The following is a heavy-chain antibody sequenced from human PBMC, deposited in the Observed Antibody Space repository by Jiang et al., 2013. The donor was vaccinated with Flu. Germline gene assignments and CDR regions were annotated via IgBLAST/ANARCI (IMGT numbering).Heavy chain of an antibody. CDR1: GFTFSSYG. J-gene: IGHJ4*02. Sequence: VQLVESGGGVVQPGRSLRLSCAASGFTFSSYGMHWVRQAPGKGLEWVAVISYDGSNKYYADSVKGRFTISRDNSKNTLYLQMNSLRAEDTAVYYCAFWIQLGFDYWGQGTLVTVSS. CDR3: AFWIQLGFDY. D-gene: IGHD5-18*01. V-gene: IGHV3-30*03. CDR2: ISYDGSNK.